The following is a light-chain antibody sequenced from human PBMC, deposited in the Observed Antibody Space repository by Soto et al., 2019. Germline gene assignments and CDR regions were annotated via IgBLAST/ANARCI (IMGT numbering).Light chain of an antibody. V-gene: IGKV3-15*01. CDR2: GAS. Sequence: EIVMTQSPATLSVSPGERATLSCRASQSVSSNLAWYQQKPGQAPRLLIYGASTRATGTPARFSGRGYGTEFTLTISSLQSEDFAVYYCQQYNNWPGTFGQGTKVETK. CDR3: QQYNNWPGT. J-gene: IGKJ1*01. CDR1: QSVSSN.